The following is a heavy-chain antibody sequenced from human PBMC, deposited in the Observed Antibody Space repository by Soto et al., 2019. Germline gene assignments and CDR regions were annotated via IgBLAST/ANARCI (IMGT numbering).Heavy chain of an antibody. CDR1: VHNISIQR. CDR3: ARLDDEKDTVV. D-gene: IGHD1-1*01. CDR2: IVAVNANT. Sequence: ASVNVSCKGSVHNISIQRINWVRQAPGQRIQWIGRIVAVNANTRHPQRSKGRVTITRDTSVSTAYKDLTRQRSDDTAVYKCARLDDEKDTVVWGQGTTVTVSS. V-gene: IGHV1-3*01. J-gene: IGHJ6*02.